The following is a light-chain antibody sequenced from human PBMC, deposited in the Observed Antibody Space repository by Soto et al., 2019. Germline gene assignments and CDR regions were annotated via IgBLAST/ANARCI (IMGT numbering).Light chain of an antibody. CDR3: QQHSHWPPWT. Sequence: EVVLTQSPATLSLSPGERATLSCRASQNVRTFLDWYQQKPGQAPRLLIYAASNRATGIPARFIGSGSGTDFTLTISSLEPEDFAVYYCQQHSHWPPWTFGQGTRVEIQ. V-gene: IGKV3-11*01. CDR1: QNVRTF. CDR2: AAS. J-gene: IGKJ1*01.